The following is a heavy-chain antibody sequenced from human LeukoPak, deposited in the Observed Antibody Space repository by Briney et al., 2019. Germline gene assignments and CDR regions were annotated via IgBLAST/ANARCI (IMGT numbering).Heavy chain of an antibody. CDR3: AREDGYTSGWYGNWFDP. CDR2: IWYDGSNK. J-gene: IGHJ5*02. V-gene: IGHV3-33*01. Sequence: PGRSLRLSCAASGFTFSSYGMHWVRQAPGKGLEWVAVIWYDGSNKYYADSVKGRFTISRDNSKNTLYLQMNSLRAEDTAVYYCAREDGYTSGWYGNWFDPWGQGTLVTVSS. D-gene: IGHD6-19*01. CDR1: GFTFSSYG.